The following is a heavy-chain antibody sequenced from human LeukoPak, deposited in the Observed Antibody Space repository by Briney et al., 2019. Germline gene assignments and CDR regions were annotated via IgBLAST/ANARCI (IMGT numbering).Heavy chain of an antibody. CDR1: GGSFSDYY. J-gene: IGHJ4*02. CDR2: INHGGSA. Sequence: SETLSLTCAVYGGSFSDYYWSWIRQPPGKGLEWIGEINHGGSANYNPSLKSRVTISVDTSKNQFSLKLSSVTAADTAVYYCARGLGIQWLGPNFDYWGQGTLVTVSS. V-gene: IGHV4-34*01. D-gene: IGHD6-19*01. CDR3: ARGLGIQWLGPNFDY.